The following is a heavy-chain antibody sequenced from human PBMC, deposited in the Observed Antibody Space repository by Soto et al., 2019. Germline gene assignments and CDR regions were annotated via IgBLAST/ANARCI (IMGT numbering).Heavy chain of an antibody. D-gene: IGHD3-3*01. CDR3: AITGAGYYIV. CDR1: GLTVSSNY. V-gene: IGHV3-53*01. J-gene: IGHJ4*02. CDR2: IFSADNK. Sequence: PGGSLTLSCAASGLTVSSNYLSWVRQAPGKGLEWVSVIFSADNKHYADSVKGRFTISRANSKNTVFLQMNSMRAEDTAVYYCAITGAGYYIVWGQGTPVTVSS.